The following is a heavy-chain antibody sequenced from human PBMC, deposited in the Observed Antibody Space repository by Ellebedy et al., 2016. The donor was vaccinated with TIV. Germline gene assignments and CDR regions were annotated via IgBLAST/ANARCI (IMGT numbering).Heavy chain of an antibody. J-gene: IGHJ4*02. D-gene: IGHD5-18*01. V-gene: IGHV3-7*01. CDR1: GFTFSSYW. CDR3: ARDGSARIQLWYSDY. Sequence: GESLKISCAASGFTFSSYWMSWVRQAPGKGLEWVANIKQDGSEKYYVDSVKGRFTISRDNAKNSLYLQMNSLRAEDTAVYYCARDGSARIQLWYSDYWGQGTLVTVSS. CDR2: IKQDGSEK.